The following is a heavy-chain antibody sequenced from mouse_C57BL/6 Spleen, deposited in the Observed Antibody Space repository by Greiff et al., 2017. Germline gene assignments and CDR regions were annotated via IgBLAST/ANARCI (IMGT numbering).Heavy chain of an antibody. CDR1: GYTFTDHT. J-gene: IGHJ2*01. CDR3: ARCPYYYGSSYLDY. V-gene: IGHV1-78*01. CDR2: IYPGSGST. Sequence: VQLQQSDAELVKPGASVKISCKVSGYTFTDHTIHWMKQRPEQGLEWIGDIYPGSGSTNYNEKFKSKATLTVDTSSSTAYMQLSSLTSEDSAVYYCARCPYYYGSSYLDYWGQGTTLTVSS. D-gene: IGHD1-1*01.